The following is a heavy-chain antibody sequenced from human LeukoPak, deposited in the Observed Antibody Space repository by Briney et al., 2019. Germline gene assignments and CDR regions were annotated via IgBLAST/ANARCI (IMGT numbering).Heavy chain of an antibody. D-gene: IGHD3-22*01. CDR2: IYSGGST. CDR3: ARDAYDSSGYYLPLDY. V-gene: IGHV3-66*01. J-gene: IGHJ4*02. CDR1: GYTFTSYG. Sequence: SCKASGYTFTSYGISWVRQAPGKGLEWVSVIYSGGSTYYADSVKGRFTISRDNSKNTLYLQMNSLRAEDTAVYYCARDAYDSSGYYLPLDYWGQGTLVTVSS.